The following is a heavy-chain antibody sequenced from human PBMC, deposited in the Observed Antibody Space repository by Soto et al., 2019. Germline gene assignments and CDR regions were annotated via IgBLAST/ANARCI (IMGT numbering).Heavy chain of an antibody. J-gene: IGHJ4*02. CDR1: GGSISCSY. D-gene: IGHD6-19*01. V-gene: IGHV4-59*01. CDR3: ARSVAVPGAHIDY. Sequence: SESLSLTFSVSGGSISCSYRSLIRQSPGKGLEWLGYVYYTGSTNYSPSLRSRVSISVDTSKNEFSLRLSSVTAADTAVYFCARSVAVPGAHIDYWGQGTQVTVSS. CDR2: VYYTGST.